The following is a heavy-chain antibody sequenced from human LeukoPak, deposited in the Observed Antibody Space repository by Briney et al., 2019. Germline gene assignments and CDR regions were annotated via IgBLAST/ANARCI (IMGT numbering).Heavy chain of an antibody. CDR3: TRVGSDLTFDY. V-gene: IGHV3-74*01. D-gene: IGHD2-21*02. CDR2: INTDGSST. CDR1: GFTFDDYA. J-gene: IGHJ4*02. Sequence: AGGSLRLSCTASGFTFDDYAMSWFRQAPGKGLVWVSRINTDGSSTSYADSVKGRFTISRDNAKNTLYLQMNSLRAEDTAVYYCTRVGSDLTFDYWGQGTLVTVSS.